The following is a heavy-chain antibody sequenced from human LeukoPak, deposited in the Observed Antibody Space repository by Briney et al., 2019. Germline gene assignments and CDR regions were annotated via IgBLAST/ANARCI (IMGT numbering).Heavy chain of an antibody. Sequence: QSGGSLRLSCAASGFTFSSYGMHWVRQAPGKGLEWVAFIRYDGSNKYYADSVKGRFTISRDNSKNTLYLQMNSLRAEDTAVYYCAKAPRGYGTYYYYYYMDVWGKGTTVTVSS. CDR1: GFTFSSYG. CDR2: IRYDGSNK. J-gene: IGHJ6*03. V-gene: IGHV3-30*02. D-gene: IGHD5-18*01. CDR3: AKAPRGYGTYYYYYYMDV.